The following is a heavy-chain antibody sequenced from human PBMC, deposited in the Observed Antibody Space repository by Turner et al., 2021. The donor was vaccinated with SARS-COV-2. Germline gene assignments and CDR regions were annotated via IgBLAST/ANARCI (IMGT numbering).Heavy chain of an antibody. CDR1: GFTVSSNY. CDR3: AREIDDYVWGSYRRGY. CDR2: IYSGGST. Sequence: EVQLVESGGGLVQPGGSLRLSCPASGFTVSSNYMSWVRQAPGKGLEWVSIIYSGGSTYYADSVKGRFTISRDNSKNTLYLQMNSLRAEDTAVYYCAREIDDYVWGSYRRGYWGQGTLVTVSS. V-gene: IGHV3-66*01. J-gene: IGHJ4*02. D-gene: IGHD3-16*02.